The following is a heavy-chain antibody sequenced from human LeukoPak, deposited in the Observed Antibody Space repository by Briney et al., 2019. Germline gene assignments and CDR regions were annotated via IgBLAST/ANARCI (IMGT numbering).Heavy chain of an antibody. CDR3: ARVGYYYGSGSSDY. D-gene: IGHD3-10*01. CDR2: INAGNGNT. CDR1: GYTFTSYA. Sequence: ASVKVSCKASGYTFTSYAMHWVRQAPGQRREWMGWINAGNGNTKYSQEFQGRVTITRDTSASTAYMELSRLRSDDTAVYYCARVGYYYGSGSSDYWGQGTLVTVSS. J-gene: IGHJ4*02. V-gene: IGHV1-3*01.